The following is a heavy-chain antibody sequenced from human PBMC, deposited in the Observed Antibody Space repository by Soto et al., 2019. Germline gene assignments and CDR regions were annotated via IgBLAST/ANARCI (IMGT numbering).Heavy chain of an antibody. CDR1: GFTFSSYA. D-gene: IGHD2-15*01. CDR3: AKGSGSRPYYYYGMVV. J-gene: IGHJ6*02. V-gene: IGHV3-23*01. Sequence: EVQLLESGGGLVQPGGSLRLSCAASGFTFSSYAMSWVRQAPGKGLEWVSAISGSGGSTYYADSVKGRFTISRDNSKNTLYLQMNSLRAEDTAVYYCAKGSGSRPYYYYGMVVWGQGTTVTVSS. CDR2: ISGSGGST.